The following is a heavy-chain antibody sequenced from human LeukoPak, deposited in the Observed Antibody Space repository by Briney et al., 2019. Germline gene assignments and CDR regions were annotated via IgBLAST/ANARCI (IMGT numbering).Heavy chain of an antibody. CDR2: MNPNSGNT. J-gene: IGHJ3*02. CDR3: ARDLREHGVFDI. CDR1: GYTFTSYD. Sequence: ASVKVSCKASGYTFTSYDINWVRQATGQGLEWMGWMNPNSGNTGYAQKFQGRVTMTRNTSISTAYMELSSLRAEDTAVYYCARDLREHGVFDIWGQGTMVTVSS. V-gene: IGHV1-8*01. D-gene: IGHD1-26*01.